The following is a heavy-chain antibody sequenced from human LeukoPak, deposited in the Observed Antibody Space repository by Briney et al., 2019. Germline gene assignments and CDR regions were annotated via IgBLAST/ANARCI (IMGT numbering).Heavy chain of an antibody. J-gene: IGHJ4*02. V-gene: IGHV3-30*02. D-gene: IGHD3-10*01. CDR2: IQYDESKK. CDR1: GFTFSSNG. Sequence: PGGSLRLSCVASGFTFSSNGMHWVRQAPGKGLEWVTFIQYDESKKYYADSVKGRFTISRDNSKNTLYLEMNSLRAEDTAVYYCAKDIGSYYDYWGQGILVTVSS. CDR3: AKDIGSYYDY.